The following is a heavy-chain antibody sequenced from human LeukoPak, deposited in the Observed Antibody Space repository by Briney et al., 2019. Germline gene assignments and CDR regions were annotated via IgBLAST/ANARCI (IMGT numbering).Heavy chain of an antibody. V-gene: IGHV3-23*01. Sequence: GGSLRLSCAASGFTFSNYAMSWVRQAPGKGLEWVSAISGSGGSTYYADSVKGRFTISRDNSKNTPYLQMNSLRAEDTAVYYCAKGKETYGFPFDYWGQGTLVTVSS. J-gene: IGHJ4*02. CDR3: AKGKETYGFPFDY. CDR1: GFTFSNYA. D-gene: IGHD3-10*01. CDR2: ISGSGGST.